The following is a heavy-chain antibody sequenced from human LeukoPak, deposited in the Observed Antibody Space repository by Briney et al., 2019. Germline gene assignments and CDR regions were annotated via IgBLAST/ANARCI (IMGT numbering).Heavy chain of an antibody. D-gene: IGHD6-25*01. CDR2: IKTKADNYAT. CDR3: THPAYYYGLDV. CDR1: GFTFSVSA. J-gene: IGHJ6*04. V-gene: IGHV3-73*01. Sequence: GGSLKLSCAASGFTFSVSAIHWVRQASGKGLEWVGRIKTKADNYATAYDASVKGRFTIFRDDSKNTAYLQMNSLKIEDTAVYYCTHPAYYYGLDVWGKGTTVTVSS.